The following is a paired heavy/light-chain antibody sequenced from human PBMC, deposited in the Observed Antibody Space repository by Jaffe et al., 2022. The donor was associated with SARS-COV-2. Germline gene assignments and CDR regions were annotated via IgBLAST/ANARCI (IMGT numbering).Light chain of an antibody. CDR3: LQHNSYPPWT. J-gene: IGKJ1*01. CDR1: QGIRND. V-gene: IGKV1-17*01. Sequence: DIQMTQSPSSLSASVGDRVTITCRASQGIRNDLGWYQQKPGKAPKRLIYAASSLQSGVPSRFSGSGSGTEFTLTISSLQPEDFATYYCLQHNSYPPWTFGQGTKVEIK. CDR2: AAS.
Heavy chain of an antibody. Sequence: QVQLVQSGAEVKKPGSSVKVSCKASGGTFSSYTISWVRQAPGQGLEWMGRIIPILGIANYAQKFQGRVTITADKSTSTAYMELSSLRSEDTAVYYCASLEVEDTAMVTLGGMDVWGQGTTVTVSS. V-gene: IGHV1-69*02. CDR3: ASLEVEDTAMVTLGGMDV. D-gene: IGHD5-18*01. J-gene: IGHJ6*02. CDR2: IIPILGIA. CDR1: GGTFSSYT.